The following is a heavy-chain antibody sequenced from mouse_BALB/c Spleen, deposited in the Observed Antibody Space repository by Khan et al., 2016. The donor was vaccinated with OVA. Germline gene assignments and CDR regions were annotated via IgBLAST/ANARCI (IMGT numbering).Heavy chain of an antibody. D-gene: IGHD3-3*01. V-gene: IGHV1-31*01. Sequence: VQLQQPGPELMKPGASVNISCKASGYSFTSYYIHWVKQSLGKNLEWIGYIDPFNGDTDYNQKFKGQATMTVDKSSNPAYMHLSGLTSEDSAVXYCERGTFDHWGQGTLVTVSA. J-gene: IGHJ3*01. CDR3: ERGTFDH. CDR2: IDPFNGDT. CDR1: GYSFTSYY.